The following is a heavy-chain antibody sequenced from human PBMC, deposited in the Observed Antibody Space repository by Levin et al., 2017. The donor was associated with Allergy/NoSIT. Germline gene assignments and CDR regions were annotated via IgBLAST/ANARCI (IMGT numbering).Heavy chain of an antibody. J-gene: IGHJ3*02. V-gene: IGHV3-33*01. CDR1: GFTFSSYG. CDR2: IWYDGSNK. D-gene: IGHD3-3*01. Sequence: GESLKISCAASGFTFSSYGMHWVRQAPGKGLEWVAVIWYDGSNKYYADSVKGRFTISRDNSKNTLYLQMNSLRAEDTAVYYCARDYQDDFWSGLVDAFDIWGQGTMVTVSS. CDR3: ARDYQDDFWSGLVDAFDI.